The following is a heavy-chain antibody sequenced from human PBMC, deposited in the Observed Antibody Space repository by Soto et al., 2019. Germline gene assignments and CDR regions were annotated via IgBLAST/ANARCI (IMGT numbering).Heavy chain of an antibody. Sequence: GGSLRLSCAASGFTFSSYAMSWVRQAPGKGLEWVSAISGSGGSTYYADSVKGRFTISRDNSKNTLYLQMNMVRAEDTGVDYCANGSYGSSGYDAFDIWGQGTMVTVSS. V-gene: IGHV3-23*01. CDR2: ISGSGGST. CDR1: GFTFSSYA. J-gene: IGHJ3*02. D-gene: IGHD3-22*01. CDR3: ANGSYGSSGYDAFDI.